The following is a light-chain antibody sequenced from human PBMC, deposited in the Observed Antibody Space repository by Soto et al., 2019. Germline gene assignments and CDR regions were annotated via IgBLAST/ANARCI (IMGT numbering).Light chain of an antibody. V-gene: IGKV2-28*01. Sequence: VMTQSPPSLTATPGEPASISCRSSQRLLHSNGNNFLDWYLQKPGQSPQLLIYMGFNRASGVPDRVSGSGAGTDFTLKISRVEAEDVGVYYCMQDLQTPYTFGQGTKLEIK. CDR2: MGF. CDR3: MQDLQTPYT. J-gene: IGKJ2*01. CDR1: QRLLHSNGNNF.